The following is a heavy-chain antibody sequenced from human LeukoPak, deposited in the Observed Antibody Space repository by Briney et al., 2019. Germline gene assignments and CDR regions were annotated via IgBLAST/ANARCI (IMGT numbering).Heavy chain of an antibody. J-gene: IGHJ4*02. V-gene: IGHV4-39*07. CDR2: IYYSGST. D-gene: IGHD5-24*01. Sequence: PSETLSLTCTVSGGSISSGTYYWGWIRQPPGKGLEWIGSIYYSGSTYYNPSLKSRVTISVDTSKNQFSLKLSSVTAADTAVYYCARGDGYNPFDYWGQGTLVTVSS. CDR1: GGSISSGTYY. CDR3: ARGDGYNPFDY.